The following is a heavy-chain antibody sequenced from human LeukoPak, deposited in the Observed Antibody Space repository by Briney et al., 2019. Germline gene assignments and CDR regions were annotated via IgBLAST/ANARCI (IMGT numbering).Heavy chain of an antibody. CDR1: GGTFSTYA. CDR3: ARDVGAIFGVVIDRYYYYYMDV. Sequence: ASVKVSCKASGGTFSTYAISWVRQAPGQGLEWMGGIIPFFGSANYAQKFQGRVTITADESTSTAYMELSSLRSEDTAVYYCARDVGAIFGVVIDRYYYYYMDVWGKGTTVTVSS. CDR2: IIPFFGSA. D-gene: IGHD3-3*01. V-gene: IGHV1-69*13. J-gene: IGHJ6*03.